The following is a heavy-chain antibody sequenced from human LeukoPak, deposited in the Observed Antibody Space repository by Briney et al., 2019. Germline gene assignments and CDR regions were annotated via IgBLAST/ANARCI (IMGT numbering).Heavy chain of an antibody. V-gene: IGHV4-39*01. D-gene: IGHD3-22*01. CDR3: ARHCEEAGHCEEADYSDSSDYGVKDAFDI. J-gene: IGHJ3*02. Sequence: SETLSLTCTVSGGSISSTFYYWAWIRQPPGKGLEWIGSIYYSGSTYYNPSFKSRVTISVDTSKNQFSLKLSSVTAADTAVYYCARHCEEAGHCEEADYSDSSDYGVKDAFDIWGQGTMVTVSS. CDR2: IYYSGST. CDR1: GGSISSTFYY.